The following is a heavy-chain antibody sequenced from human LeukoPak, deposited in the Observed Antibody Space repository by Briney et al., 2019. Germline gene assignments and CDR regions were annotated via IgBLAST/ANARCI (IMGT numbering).Heavy chain of an antibody. V-gene: IGHV3-48*01. J-gene: IGHJ4*02. Sequence: GGSLRLSCAVSGFPFITYNMNWVRQAPGKGLEWVSYIDSSSSTIYYADSVKGRFTVSRDNSKNTVFLQMNSPRAEDSAVYYCAKDYAVGSIDYWGQGTLVTVSS. CDR2: IDSSSSTI. CDR1: GFPFITYN. D-gene: IGHD3-16*01. CDR3: AKDYAVGSIDY.